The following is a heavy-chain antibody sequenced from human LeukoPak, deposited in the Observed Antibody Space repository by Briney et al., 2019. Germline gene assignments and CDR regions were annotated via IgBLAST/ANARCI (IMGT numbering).Heavy chain of an antibody. V-gene: IGHV3-21*01. Sequence: PGGSLRLSCAASGFTFSSHEMNWVRQAPGKGLEWVSSISSSSSYIYYADSVKGRFTISRDNAKNSLYLQMNSLRAEDTSVYYCASGTPTVTPFDYWGQGTLVTVSS. CDR1: GFTFSSHE. J-gene: IGHJ4*02. D-gene: IGHD4-17*01. CDR2: ISSSSSYI. CDR3: ASGTPTVTPFDY.